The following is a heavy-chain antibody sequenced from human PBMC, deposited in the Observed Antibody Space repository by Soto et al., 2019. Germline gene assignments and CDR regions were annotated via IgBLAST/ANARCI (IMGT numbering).Heavy chain of an antibody. CDR1: GYTFTSYG. J-gene: IGHJ6*02. D-gene: IGHD3-10*01. CDR2: ISAYNGNT. Sequence: ASVKVSCKASGYTFTSYGISWVRQAPGQGLEWMGWISAYNGNTNYAQKLQGRVTMTTDTSTSTAYMELRSLRSDDTAVYYCAKVLLWFGELSIADGMDVWGQGTKVTVSS. V-gene: IGHV1-18*01. CDR3: AKVLLWFGELSIADGMDV.